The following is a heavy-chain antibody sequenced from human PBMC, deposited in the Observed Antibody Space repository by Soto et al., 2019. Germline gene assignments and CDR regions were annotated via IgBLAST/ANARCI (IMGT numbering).Heavy chain of an antibody. V-gene: IGHV4-39*01. D-gene: IGHD3-9*01. CDR2: ISYSGST. Sequence: PSETLSLTCTVSGGSISSSSYYWGWIRQPPGKGLEWIGSISYSGSTYYNPSLKSRVTISVDTSKNQFPLKLSSVTAADTAVYYCARQVTGLIQFDYWGQGTLVTVSS. CDR3: ARQVTGLIQFDY. CDR1: GGSISSSSYY. J-gene: IGHJ4*02.